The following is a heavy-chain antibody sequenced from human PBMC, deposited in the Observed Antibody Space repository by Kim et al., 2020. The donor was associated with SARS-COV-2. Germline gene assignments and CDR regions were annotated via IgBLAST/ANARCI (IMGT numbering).Heavy chain of an antibody. J-gene: IGHJ6*02. D-gene: IGHD3-22*01. Sequence: SVKVSCKASGGTFSSYAISWVRQAPGQGLEWMGGIIPIFGTANYAQKFQGRVTITADKSTSTAYMELSSLRSEDTAVYYCARDGNYYYDSSGYYSTPYYYYGMDVWGQGTTVTVSS. CDR1: GGTFSSYA. CDR2: IIPIFGTA. CDR3: ARDGNYYYDSSGYYSTPYYYYGMDV. V-gene: IGHV1-69*06.